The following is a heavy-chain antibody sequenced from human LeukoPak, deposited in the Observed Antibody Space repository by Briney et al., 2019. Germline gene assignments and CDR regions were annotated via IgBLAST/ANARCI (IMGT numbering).Heavy chain of an antibody. Sequence: PSETLSLTCTVSGGSISSGGYYWSWIRQHPGKGLEWIGYIYYSGSTYYNPSLKSRVTISVDTSKNQFSLKLSSVTAADTAVYYCAREYSSSWHPDYYYGMDVWGQGTTVTVSS. D-gene: IGHD6-13*01. V-gene: IGHV4-31*03. CDR2: IYYSGST. J-gene: IGHJ6*02. CDR1: GGSISSGGYY. CDR3: AREYSSSWHPDYYYGMDV.